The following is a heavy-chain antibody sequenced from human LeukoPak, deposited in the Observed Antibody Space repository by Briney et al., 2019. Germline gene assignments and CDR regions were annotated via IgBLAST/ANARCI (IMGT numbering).Heavy chain of an antibody. Sequence: GGSLRLSCAASGFTFSDYYMSWIRQAPGKGLEWVSYISSSGSTIYYADSVKGRFTISRDNAKNSLNLQMNSLRAEDTAVYYCARDQDFWSGYYHYFDYWGQGTLVTVSS. CDR3: ARDQDFWSGYYHYFDY. CDR1: GFTFSDYY. V-gene: IGHV3-11*01. CDR2: ISSSGSTI. J-gene: IGHJ4*02. D-gene: IGHD3-3*01.